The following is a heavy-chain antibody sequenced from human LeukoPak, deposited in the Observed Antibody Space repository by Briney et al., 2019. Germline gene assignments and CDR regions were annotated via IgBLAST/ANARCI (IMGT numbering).Heavy chain of an antibody. CDR1: GFTVSGNY. Sequence: PGGSLRLSCAASGFTVSGNYMSWVRQAPGKGLEWVSIIYSGDSTYYADSVKGRFTISRDNSKNTLYLQMNSLRAEDTAVYYCARVFWEKDGFIGAFDIRGQGTMVTVSS. CDR3: ARVFWEKDGFIGAFDI. V-gene: IGHV3-66*01. D-gene: IGHD3-3*01. CDR2: IYSGDST. J-gene: IGHJ3*02.